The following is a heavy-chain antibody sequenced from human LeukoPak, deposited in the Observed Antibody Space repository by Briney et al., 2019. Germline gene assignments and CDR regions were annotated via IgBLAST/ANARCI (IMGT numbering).Heavy chain of an antibody. CDR2: IIPIFGTA. V-gene: IGHV1-69*05. J-gene: IGHJ6*03. D-gene: IGHD2-2*01. CDR1: GGTFSSYA. Sequence: EASVKVSCKASGGTFSSYAISWVRQAPGQGLEWMGGIIPIFGTANYAQKFQGRVTITTDESTSTAYMELSSLRSEDTAVYYCARGTLQYCSSTSCPFYYYYYMDVWGKGTTVTVSS. CDR3: ARGTLQYCSSTSCPFYYYYYMDV.